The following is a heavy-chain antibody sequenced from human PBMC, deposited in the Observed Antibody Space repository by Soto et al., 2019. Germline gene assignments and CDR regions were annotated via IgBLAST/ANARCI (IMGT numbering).Heavy chain of an antibody. J-gene: IGHJ4*02. V-gene: IGHV3-9*01. CDR2: ISRNSGSI. CDR1: GFTFDDYA. CDR3: AKDIGATGYRSSWSPIDY. Sequence: PGGSLRLSCAASGFTFDDYAMHWVRQAPGKGLEWVSGISRNSGSIDYADSVKGRFSISRDNAKNSLYLQMNSLRVEDTALYYCAKDIGATGYRSSWSPIDYWGQGT. D-gene: IGHD6-13*01.